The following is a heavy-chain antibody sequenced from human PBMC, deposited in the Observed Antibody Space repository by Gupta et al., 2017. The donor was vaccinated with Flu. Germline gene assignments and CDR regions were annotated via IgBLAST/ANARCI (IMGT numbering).Heavy chain of an antibody. V-gene: IGHV3-11*01. CDR3: ASGSDYGYADH. D-gene: IGHD2-2*03. CDR2: ISGTGTI. J-gene: IGHJ4*02. Sequence: QVQLVESGGGLVKPGGSLRLSCAASGFPFSGNYMNWIRQSSGRGLEWVSYISGTGTIYYGDSVKGRFTISRDNANKLVYLQMNSLRVEDTAVYYCASGSDYGYADHWGQGTLVSVSS. CDR1: GFPFSGNY.